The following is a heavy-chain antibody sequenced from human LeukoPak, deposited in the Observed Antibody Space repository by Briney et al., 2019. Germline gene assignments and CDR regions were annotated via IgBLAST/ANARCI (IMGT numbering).Heavy chain of an antibody. Sequence: PGGSLRLSCAASGFTFSSYAMSWVRQAPGNGLEWVSAISGSGGSTYYADSVKGRFTISRDNSKNTLYLQMNSLRAEDTAVYYCAKDLGNWGSGDAFDIWGQGTMVTVSS. D-gene: IGHD7-27*01. CDR3: AKDLGNWGSGDAFDI. V-gene: IGHV3-23*01. CDR2: ISGSGGST. J-gene: IGHJ3*02. CDR1: GFTFSSYA.